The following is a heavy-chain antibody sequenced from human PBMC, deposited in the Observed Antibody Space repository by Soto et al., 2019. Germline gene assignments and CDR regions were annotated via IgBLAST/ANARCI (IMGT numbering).Heavy chain of an antibody. Sequence: GGSLSLSCAASGFTFSSYGMHWVRQAPGKGLEWVAVIWYDGSNKYYADSVKGRFTISRDNSKNTLYLQMNSLRAEDTAVYYCARGGGAAAGITSWGQGTLVTVSS. CDR1: GFTFSSYG. CDR3: ARGGGAAAGITS. J-gene: IGHJ5*02. CDR2: IWYDGSNK. D-gene: IGHD6-13*01. V-gene: IGHV3-33*01.